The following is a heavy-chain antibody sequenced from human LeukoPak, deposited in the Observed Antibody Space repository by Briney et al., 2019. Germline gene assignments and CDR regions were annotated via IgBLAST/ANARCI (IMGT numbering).Heavy chain of an antibody. V-gene: IGHV4-39*07. CDR1: GGSISSSPYY. CDR3: ARIQLWSTTWFDP. D-gene: IGHD5-18*01. J-gene: IGHJ5*02. Sequence: PSETLSLTCTVSGGSISSSPYYWGWIRQPPGKGLEWIGEINHSGSTNYNPSLKSRVTISVDTSKNQFSLKLSSVTAADTAVYYCARIQLWSTTWFDPWGQGTLVTVSS. CDR2: INHSGST.